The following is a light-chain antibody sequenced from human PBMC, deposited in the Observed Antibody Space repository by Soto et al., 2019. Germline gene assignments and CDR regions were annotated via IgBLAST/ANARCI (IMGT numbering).Light chain of an antibody. Sequence: DIQMTQSPSTLSASVGDRVTITCRASQSISSWLAWYQQKAGKAPKLLMFKASTLESGVPSRFSGRGSGTEFTLTISNLQPDDFATYYCQQYNSYQWTFGQGTKVDIK. CDR3: QQYNSYQWT. CDR2: KAS. V-gene: IGKV1-5*03. J-gene: IGKJ1*01. CDR1: QSISSW.